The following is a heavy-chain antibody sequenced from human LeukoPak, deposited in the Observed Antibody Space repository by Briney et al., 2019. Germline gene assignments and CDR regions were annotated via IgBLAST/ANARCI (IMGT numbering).Heavy chain of an antibody. Sequence: ASVKVSCKASGYTFTTYYMHWVRQAPGQGLEWMGTINPRGGSTTYAQKFQGRVSMTRDMSTSTVYMDLSSLRSEDTAIYYCARGDGEVAGGTENWFDPWGQGTLVIVSX. CDR3: ARGDGEVAGGTENWFDP. CDR2: INPRGGST. D-gene: IGHD6-13*01. J-gene: IGHJ5*02. CDR1: GYTFTTYY. V-gene: IGHV1-46*01.